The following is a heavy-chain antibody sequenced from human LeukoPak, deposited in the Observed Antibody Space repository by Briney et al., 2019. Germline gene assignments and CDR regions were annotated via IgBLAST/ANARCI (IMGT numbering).Heavy chain of an antibody. CDR1: GFTFDDYA. J-gene: IGHJ4*02. D-gene: IGHD3-22*01. CDR3: AKGATYYYGSSAHLDY. Sequence: GGSLRLSCPASGFTFDDYAMHWVRQAPGKGLEWVSGISWNSGNIGYADSVKGRFSISRDNAKNSLYLQMNSLRAEDMALYYCAKGATYYYGSSAHLDYWGQGTLVTVSS. CDR2: ISWNSGNI. V-gene: IGHV3-9*03.